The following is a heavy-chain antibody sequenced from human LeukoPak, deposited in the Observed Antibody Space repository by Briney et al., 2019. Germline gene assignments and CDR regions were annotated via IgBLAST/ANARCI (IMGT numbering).Heavy chain of an antibody. V-gene: IGHV3-23*01. CDR2: ISGNGGGT. CDR3: AKSFGYSRSWFDT. D-gene: IGHD6-13*01. CDR1: VLTFSSYA. Sequence: GGSLRLSCAASVLTFSSYAMSRVRQAPGKGLEWVSGISGNGGGTYYADSVKGRFTISRDNSKNTLYLQMNSLRVGDTAVYYCAKSFGYSRSWFDTWGQGTLVTVSS. J-gene: IGHJ5*02.